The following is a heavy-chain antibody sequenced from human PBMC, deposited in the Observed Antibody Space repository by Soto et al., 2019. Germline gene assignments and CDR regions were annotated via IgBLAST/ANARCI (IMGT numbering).Heavy chain of an antibody. V-gene: IGHV4-59*01. D-gene: IGHD6-13*01. CDR3: ARSRYSSSWSFDY. Sequence: SETLSLTCTVSGGSISSYYWSWIRQPPGKGLEWIGYIYYSGSTNYNPSLKSRATISVDTSKNQFSLKLSSVTAADTAVYYCARSRYSSSWSFDYWGQGTLVTVSS. CDR1: GGSISSYY. CDR2: IYYSGST. J-gene: IGHJ4*02.